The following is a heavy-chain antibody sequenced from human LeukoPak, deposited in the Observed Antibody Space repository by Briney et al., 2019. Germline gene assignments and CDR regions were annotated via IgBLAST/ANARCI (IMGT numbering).Heavy chain of an antibody. CDR2: INPNSGGT. CDR1: GYTFTGYY. D-gene: IGHD3-22*01. Sequence: GASVKVSCKASGYTFTGYYMHWVRQAPGQGLEWMGWINPNSGGTNYAQKFQGKVTTTRDTSISTAYMELSRLRSDDTAVYYCARDRSSGYGLDYWGQGTLVTVSS. V-gene: IGHV1-2*02. J-gene: IGHJ4*02. CDR3: ARDRSSGYGLDY.